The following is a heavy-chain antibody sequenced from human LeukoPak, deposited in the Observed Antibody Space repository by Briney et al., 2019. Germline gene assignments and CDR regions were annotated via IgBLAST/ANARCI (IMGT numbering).Heavy chain of an antibody. CDR3: ARAEVAATPFDP. CDR1: GGSISSGGYY. CDR2: IYYSGST. Sequence: PSETLSLTCTVSGGSISSGGYYWSWIRQHPGKGLEWIGYIYYSGSTYYNPSLKSRVTISVDTSKNQFSPKLSSVTAADTAVYYCARAEVAATPFDPWGQGTLVTVSS. D-gene: IGHD2-15*01. V-gene: IGHV4-31*03. J-gene: IGHJ5*02.